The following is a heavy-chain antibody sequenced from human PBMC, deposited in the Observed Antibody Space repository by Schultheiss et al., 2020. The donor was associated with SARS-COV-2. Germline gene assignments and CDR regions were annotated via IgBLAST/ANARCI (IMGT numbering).Heavy chain of an antibody. D-gene: IGHD6-13*01. J-gene: IGHJ5*02. CDR2: FDPEDGET. CDR1: GYTLTELS. CDR3: ARDWYLGRNWFDP. V-gene: IGHV1-24*01. Sequence: ASVKVSCKVSGYTLTELSMHWVRQAPGKGLEWMGGFDPEDGETIYAQKFQGRVTITADESTSTAYMELSSLRSEDTAVYYCARDWYLGRNWFDPWGQGTLVTVSS.